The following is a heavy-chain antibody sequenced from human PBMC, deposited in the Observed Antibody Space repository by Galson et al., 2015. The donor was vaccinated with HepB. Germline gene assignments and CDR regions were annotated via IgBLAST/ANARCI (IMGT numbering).Heavy chain of an antibody. D-gene: IGHD6-19*01. CDR3: ARAPTGWYFDY. Sequence: SLRLSCAASGFIFNNFEMNWVRQAPGKGLEWISFISNSGTTYYADSVKGRFTISRDNSKNTLYLQMNSLRAEDTAVYYCARAPTGWYFDYWGQGTLVTVSS. CDR2: ISNSGTT. J-gene: IGHJ4*02. CDR1: GFIFNNFE. V-gene: IGHV3-48*03.